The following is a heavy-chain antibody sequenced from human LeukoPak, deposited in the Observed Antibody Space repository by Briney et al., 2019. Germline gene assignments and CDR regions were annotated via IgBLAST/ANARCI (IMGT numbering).Heavy chain of an antibody. Sequence: QPGGSLRLSCAASGFIFSSYAMSWVRQTPGKGLEWVSAISGSGDSTYYADSVKGRFTISRDNSKNTLYLQMNSLRAEDTAVYYCSRESAEATAKFDYWGQGTPVTLSS. D-gene: IGHD2-21*02. CDR3: SRESAEATAKFDY. CDR2: ISGSGDST. CDR1: GFIFSSYA. J-gene: IGHJ4*02. V-gene: IGHV3-23*01.